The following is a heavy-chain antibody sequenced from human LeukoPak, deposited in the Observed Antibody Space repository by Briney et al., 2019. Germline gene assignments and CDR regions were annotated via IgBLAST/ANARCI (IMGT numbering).Heavy chain of an antibody. V-gene: IGHV3-30*02. CDR3: SSGLVRGVVVRY. D-gene: IGHD3-10*01. CDR1: GFTFSTYG. CDR2: IRYDGSNK. Sequence: GGSLRLSCTASGFTFSTYGMHWVRQAPGKGLEWVTFIRYDGSNKDYADSVKGRFTISRDNSKNTLYLQMNSLRAEDTAVYYCSSGLVRGVVVRYWGQGTLVTVSS. J-gene: IGHJ4*02.